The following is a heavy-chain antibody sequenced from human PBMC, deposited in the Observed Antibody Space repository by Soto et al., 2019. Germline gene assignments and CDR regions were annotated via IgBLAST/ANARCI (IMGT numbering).Heavy chain of an antibody. D-gene: IGHD3-10*01. CDR1: GGSFSGYY. CDR3: ARGRFTMVRGRNWFDP. Sequence: QVQLQQWGAGLLKPSETLSLTCAVYGGSFSGYYWSWIRQPPGKGLEWIGEINHSGSTNYNPSLKSRVTMSVDTSKNQFSLELSSVTAADTAVYYCARGRFTMVRGRNWFDPWGQGTLVTVSS. CDR2: INHSGST. V-gene: IGHV4-34*01. J-gene: IGHJ5*02.